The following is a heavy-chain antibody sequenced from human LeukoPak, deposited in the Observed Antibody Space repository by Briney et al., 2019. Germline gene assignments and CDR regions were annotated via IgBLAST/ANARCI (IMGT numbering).Heavy chain of an antibody. J-gene: IGHJ6*02. Sequence: EASVTVSCKASGYTFTGYYMHWVRQAPGQGLEWMGWINPNSGGTNYAQKFQGRVTMTRDTSISTAYMELSRLRSDDTAVYYCARDPAYSSSWSYYYGMDVWGQGTTVTVSS. CDR1: GYTFTGYY. CDR2: INPNSGGT. CDR3: ARDPAYSSSWSYYYGMDV. V-gene: IGHV1-2*02. D-gene: IGHD6-13*01.